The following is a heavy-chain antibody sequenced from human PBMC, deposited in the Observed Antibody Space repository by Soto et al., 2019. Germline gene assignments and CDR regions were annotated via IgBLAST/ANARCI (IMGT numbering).Heavy chain of an antibody. D-gene: IGHD2-15*01. Sequence: QMQLVQSGAEVKKPGASVKVSCKASGYTFTGYYMHWVRQAPGQGLEWMGWINPNSGGTNYAQKFQGWVTMTRDTSISTAYMELSRLRSDDTAVYYCARPGYCSGGSCHTGAFDIWGQGTMVTVSS. CDR1: GYTFTGYY. CDR3: ARPGYCSGGSCHTGAFDI. V-gene: IGHV1-2*04. J-gene: IGHJ3*02. CDR2: INPNSGGT.